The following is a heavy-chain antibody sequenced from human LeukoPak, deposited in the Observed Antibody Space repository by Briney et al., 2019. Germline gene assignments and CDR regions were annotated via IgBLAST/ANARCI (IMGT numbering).Heavy chain of an antibody. J-gene: IGHJ4*02. Sequence: PGGSLRLSCAASGFTFSSYGMHWVRQAPGKGLEWVSSISSSSSYIYYADSVKGRFTISRDNAKNSLYLQMNSLRAEDTAVYYCARDNYYDSSGYWNYWGQGTLVTVSS. V-gene: IGHV3-21*01. CDR2: ISSSSSYI. CDR1: GFTFSSYG. D-gene: IGHD3-22*01. CDR3: ARDNYYDSSGYWNY.